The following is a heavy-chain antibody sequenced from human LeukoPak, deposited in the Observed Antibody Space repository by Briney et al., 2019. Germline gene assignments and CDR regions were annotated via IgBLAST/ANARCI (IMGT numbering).Heavy chain of an antibody. CDR3: AKDYCGGDCYSGWYFDL. CDR1: GFTFGYYA. J-gene: IGHJ2*01. Sequence: GRSLRLSCAASGFTFGYYAMHWVRQAPGKGLEWVSGISYNSDTIAYADSVKGRFTISRDNAKNSLYLQMNSLRAEDTALYYCAKDYCGGDCYSGWYFDLWGRGTLVTVSS. D-gene: IGHD2-21*02. V-gene: IGHV3-9*01. CDR2: ISYNSDTI.